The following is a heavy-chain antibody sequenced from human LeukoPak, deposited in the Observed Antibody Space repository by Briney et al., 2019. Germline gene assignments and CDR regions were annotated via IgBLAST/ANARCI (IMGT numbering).Heavy chain of an antibody. V-gene: IGHV4-38-2*01. CDR2: IYHSGST. J-gene: IGHJ4*02. D-gene: IGHD2-2*01. CDR3: ARLADCSSTRCHDY. Sequence: PSETLSLTCAVSGYSISSGYYWGWIRQPPGKGLEWIGSIYHSGSTYHNPSLKSRVTISVDTSKNQFSLKLSSVTAADTAVYYCARLADCSSTRCHDYWGQGTLVTVSS. CDR1: GYSISSGYY.